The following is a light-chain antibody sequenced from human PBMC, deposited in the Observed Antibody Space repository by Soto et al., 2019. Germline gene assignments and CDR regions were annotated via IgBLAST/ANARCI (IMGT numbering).Light chain of an antibody. V-gene: IGLV2-23*02. CDR2: EVS. CDR1: SSDVGSYNL. Sequence: LTQPASVSGSPAQSITIPCTGTSSDVGSYNLVSWYQQHPGKAPKLMIYEVSKRPSGGFIRFSGSKSGNTASLTISGHQAEDEAEYYWCSYAGSSFYVFGTGTKVTVL. CDR3: CSYAGSSFYV. J-gene: IGLJ1*01.